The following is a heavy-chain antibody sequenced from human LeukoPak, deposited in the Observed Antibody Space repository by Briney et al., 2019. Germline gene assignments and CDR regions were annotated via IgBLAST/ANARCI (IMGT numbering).Heavy chain of an antibody. J-gene: IGHJ6*02. CDR1: GYTFTSYG. CDR3: ARLWFGELLSMDV. D-gene: IGHD3-10*01. Sequence: VASVKVSCTASGYTFTSYGISWVRQAPGQGLEWMGWISAYNGNTNYAQKLQGRVTMTTDTSTSTAYMELRSLRSDDTAVYYCARLWFGELLSMDVWGQGTTVTVSS. V-gene: IGHV1-18*01. CDR2: ISAYNGNT.